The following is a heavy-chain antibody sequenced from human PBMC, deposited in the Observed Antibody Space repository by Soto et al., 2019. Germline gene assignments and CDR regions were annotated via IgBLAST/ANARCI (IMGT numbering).Heavy chain of an antibody. J-gene: IGHJ4*02. CDR1: GGSISSSSYY. CDR2: FCIGGNT. D-gene: IGHD6-13*01. V-gene: IGHV4-39*01. CDR3: ARRLAAVGTFDS. Sequence: SETLSLTCTVSGGSISSSSYYGVGLRQPPGKGLEWIASFCIGGNTYYNPSLKSRVTSSVDTSKNQFSLTLRSVTAAETVLYYCARRLAAVGTFDSWGQGTLVTVSS.